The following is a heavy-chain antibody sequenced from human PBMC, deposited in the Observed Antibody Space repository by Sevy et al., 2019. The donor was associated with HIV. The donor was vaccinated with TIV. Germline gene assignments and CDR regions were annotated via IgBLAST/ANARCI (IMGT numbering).Heavy chain of an antibody. CDR3: ARHGGLVDRAFDY. V-gene: IGHV4-39*01. Sequence: SETLSLTCTVSGGSITRSSYDWGWIRQPPGKGLEWIGSIYYSGSTYYATSLKSRVTISVDTSKNQFSLKLSSVTATDTAVDYCARHGGLVDRAFDYWGQGTLVTVSS. D-gene: IGHD3-10*01. CDR1: GGSITRSSYD. J-gene: IGHJ4*02. CDR2: IYYSGST.